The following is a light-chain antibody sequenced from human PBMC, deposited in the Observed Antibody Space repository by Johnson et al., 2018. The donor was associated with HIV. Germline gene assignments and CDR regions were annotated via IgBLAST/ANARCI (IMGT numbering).Light chain of an antibody. J-gene: IGLJ1*01. V-gene: IGLV1-51*01. CDR3: GTWETSLRLGC. Sequence: QSVLTQPPSVSAAPGQKVTISCSGSSSNIGNNYVSWYQQLPGTAPKLLIYDNNKRPSGIPDRFSGSKSGSSATLDITGLQTGDEAYYFCGTWETSLRLGCFGTGTSVPVL. CDR2: DNN. CDR1: SSNIGNNY.